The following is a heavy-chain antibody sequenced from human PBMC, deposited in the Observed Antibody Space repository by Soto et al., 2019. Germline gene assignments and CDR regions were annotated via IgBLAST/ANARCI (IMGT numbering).Heavy chain of an antibody. CDR1: GYSFTRYG. V-gene: IGHV1-18*01. CDR3: AMVDVYVTPSPQDV. D-gene: IGHD3-16*01. CDR2: INTYNGNT. J-gene: IGHJ6*02. Sequence: QVQLVQSRAEVKNPGASVKVSCKASGYSFTRYGIAWARQAPGQGLEWMGWINTYNGNTNYAQNLQGRVTLTTATSXSTAYMELTSLRSNDTAIYYCAMVDVYVTPSPQDVWGQGTTVIVSS.